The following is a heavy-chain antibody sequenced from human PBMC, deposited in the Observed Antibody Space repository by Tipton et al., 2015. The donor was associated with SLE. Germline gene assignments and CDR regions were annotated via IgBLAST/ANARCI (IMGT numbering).Heavy chain of an antibody. V-gene: IGHV4-4*07. CDR2: IYTSGST. Sequence: TLSLTCTVSGGSISSYYWSWIRQPAGKGLEWIGRIYTSGSTNYNPSLKSRVTMSVDTSKNQFSLKLSSVTAADTAVYYCARLGEEMADDAFDIWGQGTMVTVSS. CDR1: GGSISSYY. CDR3: ARLGEEMADDAFDI. D-gene: IGHD5-24*01. J-gene: IGHJ3*02.